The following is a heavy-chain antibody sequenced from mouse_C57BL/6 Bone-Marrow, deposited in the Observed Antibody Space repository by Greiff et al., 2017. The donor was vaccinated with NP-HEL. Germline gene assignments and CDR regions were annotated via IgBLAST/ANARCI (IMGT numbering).Heavy chain of an antibody. CDR2: ISSGSSTI. J-gene: IGHJ4*01. CDR1: GFTFSDYG. Sequence: EVQLQESGGGLVKPGGSLKLSCAASGFTFSDYGMHWVRQAPEKGLEWVAYISSGSSTIYYADTVKGRFTISRDNAKNTLFLQMTSLRSEDTAMYYCASPYYGSSHYAMDYWGQGTSVTVSS. D-gene: IGHD1-1*01. CDR3: ASPYYGSSHYAMDY. V-gene: IGHV5-17*01.